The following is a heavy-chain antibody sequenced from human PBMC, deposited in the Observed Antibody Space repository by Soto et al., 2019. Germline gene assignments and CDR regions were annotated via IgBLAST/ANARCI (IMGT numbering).Heavy chain of an antibody. CDR2: MNPNSGNT. D-gene: IGHD6-13*01. Sequence: ASVKVSCKASGYTFTSYDINWVRQATGQGLEWMGWMNPNSGNTGYAQKFQGRVTMTRNTSISTAYMELSSLRSEDTAVYYCARRPAAGTRYYYYYYMDVWGKGTTVTAP. J-gene: IGHJ6*03. V-gene: IGHV1-8*01. CDR1: GYTFTSYD. CDR3: ARRPAAGTRYYYYYYMDV.